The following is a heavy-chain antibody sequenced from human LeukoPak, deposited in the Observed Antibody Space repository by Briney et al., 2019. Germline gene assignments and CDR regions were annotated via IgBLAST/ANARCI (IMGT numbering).Heavy chain of an antibody. J-gene: IGHJ4*02. CDR1: GGSISSSSYY. CDR3: ARSGPTYYDILTGYYMNISLDY. D-gene: IGHD3-9*01. Sequence: KPSETLSLTCTVSGGSISSSSYYWGWIRQPPGKGLEWIGSIYYSGSTYYNPSLKSRVTISVDTSKNQFSLKLSSVTAADTAVYYCARSGPTYYDILTGYYMNISLDYWGQGTLVTVSS. V-gene: IGHV4-39*01. CDR2: IYYSGST.